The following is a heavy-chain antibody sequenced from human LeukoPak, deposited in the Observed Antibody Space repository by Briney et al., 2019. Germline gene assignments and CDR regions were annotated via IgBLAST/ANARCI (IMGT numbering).Heavy chain of an antibody. CDR3: GRDMRIAVAGYNWFDP. D-gene: IGHD6-19*01. Sequence: GRPLRLSGAASEFTFSSSWTSWGRQAPGKGLEGWANKKQDGSEKYHVDSVKGRFTISRDNANNSLYLQMNSLRAEDMAVYYCGRDMRIAVAGYNWFDPWGQGTLVTVS. J-gene: IGHJ5*02. CDR1: EFTFSSSW. V-gene: IGHV3-7*03. CDR2: KKQDGSEK.